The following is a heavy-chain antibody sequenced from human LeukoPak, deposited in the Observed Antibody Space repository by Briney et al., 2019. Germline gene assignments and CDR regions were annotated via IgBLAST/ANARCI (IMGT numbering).Heavy chain of an antibody. Sequence: PSQTLSLTCTVSGGSISSGSYYWSWIRQPPGKGLEWIGYIYHSGSTYYNPSLKSRVTISVDRSKNQFSLKLSSVTAADTAVYYCARGLVPAAIGAEDYWGQGTLVTVSS. CDR3: ARGLVPAAIGAEDY. CDR1: GGSISSGSYY. V-gene: IGHV4-30-2*01. CDR2: IYHSGST. D-gene: IGHD2-2*02. J-gene: IGHJ4*02.